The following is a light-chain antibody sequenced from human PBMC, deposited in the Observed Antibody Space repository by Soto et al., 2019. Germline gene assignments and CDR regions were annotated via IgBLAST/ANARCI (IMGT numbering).Light chain of an antibody. CDR2: EVS. V-gene: IGLV2-14*01. CDR1: SSDVGGYKH. Sequence: QSARAQPASVSGCPGQSITISCTGTSSDVGGYKHVSWYQHHPGKAPKLMIYEVSNRPSGVSNRFSGSKSGYTASLTISGLQAEDEADYYCNSQRSSGTRVFGTGTKVTVL. J-gene: IGLJ1*01. CDR3: NSQRSSGTRV.